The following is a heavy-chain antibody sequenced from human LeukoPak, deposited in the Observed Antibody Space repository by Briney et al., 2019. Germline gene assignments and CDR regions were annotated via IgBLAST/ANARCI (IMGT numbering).Heavy chain of an antibody. CDR3: ARDPRLYYYDSSGPYYFDY. Sequence: ASVKVSCKASGYTFTSYGISWVRQAPGQGLEWMGWISAYNGNTSYAQKLQGRVTMTTDTSTSTAYMELRSLRSDDTAVYYCARDPRLYYYDSSGPYYFDYWGQGTLVTVSS. V-gene: IGHV1-18*01. CDR1: GYTFTSYG. CDR2: ISAYNGNT. J-gene: IGHJ4*02. D-gene: IGHD3-22*01.